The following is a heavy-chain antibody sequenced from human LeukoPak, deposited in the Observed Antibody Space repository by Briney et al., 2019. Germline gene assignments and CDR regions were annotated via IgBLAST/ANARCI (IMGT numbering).Heavy chain of an antibody. CDR2: MNPNSGNT. V-gene: IGHV1-8*03. D-gene: IGHD2-2*01. CDR3: ARGAQPHLDY. Sequence: ASVKVSCNASGYTFTSYDINWVRQATGQGLEWMGWMNPNSGNTGYAQKLQGRVTITRNTSISSAYMELSSLRSEDTAVYYCARGAQPHLDYWGQGTLVTVSS. J-gene: IGHJ4*02. CDR1: GYTFTSYD.